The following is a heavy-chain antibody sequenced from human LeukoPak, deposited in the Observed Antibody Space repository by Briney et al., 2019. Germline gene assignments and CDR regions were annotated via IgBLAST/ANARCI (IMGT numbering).Heavy chain of an antibody. CDR3: ARGLNWNYNY. Sequence: PSETLSLTCAVYGGSFSGYYWSWIRQPPGKGLEWIGEINHSGSTNYNPSLKSRVTISVDTSKNQLSLKLSSVTAADTAVYYCARGLNWNYNYWGQGTLVTVSS. J-gene: IGHJ4*02. V-gene: IGHV4-34*01. CDR2: INHSGST. CDR1: GGSFSGYY. D-gene: IGHD1-7*01.